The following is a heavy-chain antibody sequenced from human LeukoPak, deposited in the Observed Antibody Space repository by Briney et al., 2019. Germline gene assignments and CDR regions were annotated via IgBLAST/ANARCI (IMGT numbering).Heavy chain of an antibody. CDR1: GGTFSSYA. CDR3: ASQISGSQNLDAFDI. CDR2: IIPIFGTA. V-gene: IGHV1-69*13. J-gene: IGHJ3*02. Sequence: SVKVSCKASGGTFSSYAISWVRQAPGQGLEWMGGIIPIFGTANYAQKFQGKVTITADESTSTAYMELSSLRSEDTAVYYCASQISGSQNLDAFDIWGQGTMVTVSS. D-gene: IGHD3-10*01.